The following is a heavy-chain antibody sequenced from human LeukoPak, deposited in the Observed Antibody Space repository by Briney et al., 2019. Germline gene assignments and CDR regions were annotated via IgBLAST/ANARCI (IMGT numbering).Heavy chain of an antibody. V-gene: IGHV4-39*07. D-gene: IGHD6-19*01. CDR1: GGSISSSNYY. CDR2: IYYSGST. CDR3: AHASSGWSRPEYYFDY. J-gene: IGHJ4*02. Sequence: PSETLSLTCTVSGGSISSSNYYWAWIRQPPGKGLEWIGNIYYSGSTYYNPSLKSRVTISVDTSKNQFSLKLSSVTAADTAVYYCAHASSGWSRPEYYFDYWGQGTLVTVSS.